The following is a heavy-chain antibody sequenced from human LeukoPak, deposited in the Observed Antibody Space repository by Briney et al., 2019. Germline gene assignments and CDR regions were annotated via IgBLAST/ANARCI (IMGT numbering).Heavy chain of an antibody. V-gene: IGHV3-11*01. CDR1: GGSISSPNYY. Sequence: LSLTCTVSGGSISSPNYYWAWVRQPPGKGLEWVSYISSSGSTIYYADSVKGRFTISRDNAKNSLYLQMNSLRAEDTAVYYCAFLGSVWGQGTTVTVSS. CDR3: AFLGSV. D-gene: IGHD1-26*01. J-gene: IGHJ6*02. CDR2: ISSSGSTI.